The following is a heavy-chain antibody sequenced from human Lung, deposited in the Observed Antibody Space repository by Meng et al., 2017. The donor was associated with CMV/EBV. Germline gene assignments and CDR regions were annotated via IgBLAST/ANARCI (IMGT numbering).Heavy chain of an antibody. J-gene: IGHJ4*02. CDR2: INYSGST. V-gene: IGHV4-34*01. Sequence: SGTLSLTCAVYGGSLNGYYWSWIRQPPGKGLEWIADINYSGSTNYSASLKSRVTISLHSSKNQFSLNLNSVTAADTAVYYCARAYCSSTSGPEGNWGQGSLVTVSS. CDR3: ARAYCSSTSGPEGN. D-gene: IGHD2-2*01. CDR1: GGSLNGYY.